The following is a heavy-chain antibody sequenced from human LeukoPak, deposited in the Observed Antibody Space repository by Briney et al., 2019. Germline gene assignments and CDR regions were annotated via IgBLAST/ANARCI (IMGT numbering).Heavy chain of an antibody. CDR1: GFTFSSYW. D-gene: IGHD6-13*01. J-gene: IGHJ4*02. Sequence: GGSLRLSCAASGFTFSSYWMHWVRQAPGKGLEWVANIKQDGSEKYYVDSVKGRFTISRDNAKNSLYLQMNSLRAEDTAVYYCARDPQDSSSWYFDYWGQGTLVTVSS. CDR3: ARDPQDSSSWYFDY. V-gene: IGHV3-7*01. CDR2: IKQDGSEK.